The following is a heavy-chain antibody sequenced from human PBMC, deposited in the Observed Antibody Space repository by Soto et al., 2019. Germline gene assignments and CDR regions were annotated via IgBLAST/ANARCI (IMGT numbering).Heavy chain of an antibody. CDR3: VRDGTKTLRDWFDP. CDR1: GASISGYY. J-gene: IGHJ5*02. Sequence: QVQLQESGPGLVKPSETLSLTCTVSGASISGYYWSWIRKSAGKGLEWIGRIYATGTIDYNPSLKNRVIIPVTTSKKQSSRKLRSVTAADTAVYYCVRDGTKTLRDWFDPWGQGISVTVSS. D-gene: IGHD1-1*01. CDR2: IYATGTI. V-gene: IGHV4-4*07.